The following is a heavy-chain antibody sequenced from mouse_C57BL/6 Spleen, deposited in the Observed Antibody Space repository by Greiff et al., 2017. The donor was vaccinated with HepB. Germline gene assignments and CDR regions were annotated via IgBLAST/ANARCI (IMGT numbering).Heavy chain of an antibody. CDR1: GYTFTSYW. J-gene: IGHJ4*01. CDR3: ARVGYGNRYYAMDY. D-gene: IGHD2-1*01. Sequence: VQLQQSGAELVKPGASVKLSCKASGYTFTSYWMHWVKQRPGQGLEWIGMIHPNSGSTNYNEKFKSKATLTVDKSSSTAYMQLSSLTSEDSAVYYCARVGYGNRYYAMDYWGQGTSVTVSS. CDR2: IHPNSGST. V-gene: IGHV1-64*01.